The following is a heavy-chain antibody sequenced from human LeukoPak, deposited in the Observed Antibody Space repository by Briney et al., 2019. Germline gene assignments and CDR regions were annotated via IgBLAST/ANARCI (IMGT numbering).Heavy chain of an antibody. J-gene: IGHJ4*02. CDR1: GGSISSYY. D-gene: IGHD6-13*01. CDR3: ARVISSSWLDY. V-gene: IGHV4-4*07. CDR2: IYTSGST. Sequence: TETLSLTCTVSGGSISSYYWSWIRQPAGKGLEWIGRIYTSGSTNYNPSLKSRVTVSVDTSKNQFSLKLSSVTAADTAVYYCARVISSSWLDYWGQGTLVTVSS.